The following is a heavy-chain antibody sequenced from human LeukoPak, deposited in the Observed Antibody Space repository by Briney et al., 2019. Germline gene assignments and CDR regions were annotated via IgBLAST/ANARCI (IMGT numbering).Heavy chain of an antibody. CDR3: AKEERDGDYGSY. D-gene: IGHD4-17*01. Sequence: GPLRLSCAASGFTFSSYAMSWVRQAPGKGLEWVSAISGSGGSTYYADSVKGRFTISRDNSKNTLYLQMNSLRAEDTAVYYCAKEERDGDYGSYWGQGTLVTVSS. V-gene: IGHV3-23*01. CDR1: GFTFSSYA. J-gene: IGHJ4*02. CDR2: ISGSGGST.